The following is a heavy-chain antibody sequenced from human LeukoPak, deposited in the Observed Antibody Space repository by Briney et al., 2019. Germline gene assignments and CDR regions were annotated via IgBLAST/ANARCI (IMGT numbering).Heavy chain of an antibody. CDR3: ARGSGVTTGFVVY. Sequence: ASVKVSCKASGYTFTSYYMHWVRQAPGQGLEWMGIINPSGGSTSYAQKFQGRVTITRDTSASTAYMELSSLRSEDTAVYYCARGSGVTTGFVVYWGQGTLVTVSS. CDR1: GYTFTSYY. V-gene: IGHV1-46*01. J-gene: IGHJ4*02. CDR2: INPSGGST. D-gene: IGHD4-17*01.